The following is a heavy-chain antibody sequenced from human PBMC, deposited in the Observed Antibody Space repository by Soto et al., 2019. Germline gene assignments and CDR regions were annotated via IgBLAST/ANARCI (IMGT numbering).Heavy chain of an antibody. V-gene: IGHV3-23*01. CDR2: ISDTGDSA. CDR3: AKDQVGPTWEDTFDI. Sequence: GGSLRLSCVASGLTFSNYAMNWVRQAPGKGLEWVSVISDTGDSAYYADSVKGRFTISRDNSRNTLYLQMNSLTAEDTAVYFCAKDQVGPTWEDTFDIWGQGTMVTVSS. D-gene: IGHD1-26*01. CDR1: GLTFSNYA. J-gene: IGHJ3*02.